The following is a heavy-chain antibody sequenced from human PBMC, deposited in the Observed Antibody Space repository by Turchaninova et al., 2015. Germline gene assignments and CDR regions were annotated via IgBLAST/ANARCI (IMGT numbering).Heavy chain of an antibody. CDR1: GFTFKNAW. Sequence: GGSLRLSCAASGFTFKNAWRSWVRQAPGKGPEWVGRIKSKTDGGTTDFTEPVKGRFVISRDDSENMVYLQMNDLQTDDTAVYYCFLEYMDVWGKGTTVTVTS. CDR2: IKSKTDGGTT. V-gene: IGHV3-15*01. J-gene: IGHJ6*03. D-gene: IGHD3-3*01. CDR3: FLEYMDV.